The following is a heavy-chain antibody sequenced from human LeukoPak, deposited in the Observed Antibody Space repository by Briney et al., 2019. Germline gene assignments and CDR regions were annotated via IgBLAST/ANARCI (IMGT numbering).Heavy chain of an antibody. CDR1: GFSFSDHF. CDR3: ASASAGLIEY. V-gene: IGHV3-72*01. Sequence: GGSLRLSCAAPGFSFSDHFMDWVRQAPGKGLEWVGRIRNKVNSYTTDFAASVKGRFTISRDDSKNSLYLQMNSLKTEDTAMYYCASASAGLIEYWGQGTLVTVSS. J-gene: IGHJ4*02. CDR2: IRNKVNSYTT.